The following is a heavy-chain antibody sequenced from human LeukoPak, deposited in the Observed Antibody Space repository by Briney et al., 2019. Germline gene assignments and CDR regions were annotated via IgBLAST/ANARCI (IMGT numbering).Heavy chain of an antibody. V-gene: IGHV3-30*02. Sequence: GGSLRLSXAASGFTFSSYGMHWVSQAPGKGLEWVAFIRYDGSNKYYADSVKGRFTISRDNSKNTPYLQMNSLRAEDTAVYYCAKLATYYYGSGSYIASDWGQGTLVTVSS. D-gene: IGHD3-10*01. CDR2: IRYDGSNK. CDR1: GFTFSSYG. CDR3: AKLATYYYGSGSYIASD. J-gene: IGHJ4*02.